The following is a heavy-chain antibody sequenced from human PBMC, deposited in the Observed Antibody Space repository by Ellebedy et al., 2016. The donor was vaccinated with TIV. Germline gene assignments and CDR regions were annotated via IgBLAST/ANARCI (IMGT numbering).Heavy chain of an antibody. V-gene: IGHV3-23*01. CDR2: ISGNGEYT. J-gene: IGHJ6*02. CDR3: AKLGFDILTGSGGMDV. Sequence: GGSLRLSCAASGFTFSNYAMSWVRRSPRKGLDWVSLISGNGEYTYYADSVKGRLTISRDNSMDTVYLQMNSLGVGDTAVYYCAKLGFDILTGSGGMDVWGQGTTVTVSS. D-gene: IGHD3-9*01. CDR1: GFTFSNYA.